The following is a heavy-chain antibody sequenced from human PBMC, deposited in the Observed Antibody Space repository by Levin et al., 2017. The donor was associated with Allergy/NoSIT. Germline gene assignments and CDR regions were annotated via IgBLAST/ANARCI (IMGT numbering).Heavy chain of an antibody. J-gene: IGHJ3*02. CDR3: ARVGVGATKDDTLDI. CDR2: IGSGGSHI. V-gene: IGHV3-21*01. Sequence: GESLKISCAASEFSFSSSSMNWVRQAPGKGLEWVSSIGSGGSHIYYADSLKGRFTISRDNAKNSLYLQINSLRVEDTAVYYCARVGVGATKDDTLDIWGQGTMVTVSS. CDR1: EFSFSSSS. D-gene: IGHD1-26*01.